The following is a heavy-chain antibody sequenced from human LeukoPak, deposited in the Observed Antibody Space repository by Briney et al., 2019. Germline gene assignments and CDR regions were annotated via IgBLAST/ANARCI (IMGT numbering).Heavy chain of an antibody. Sequence: TLSLTCTVSGGSISSGGYSWSWIRQPPGKGMEFIAYIYYTGNTYFNPSLKSRVTISVDTSKNQFSLKLSSVTAADTAVYYCAREAGKTSGWFDPWGQGTLVTVSS. CDR2: IYYTGNT. J-gene: IGHJ5*02. CDR3: AREAGKTSGWFDP. CDR1: GGSISSGGYS. D-gene: IGHD1/OR15-1a*01. V-gene: IGHV4-30-4*07.